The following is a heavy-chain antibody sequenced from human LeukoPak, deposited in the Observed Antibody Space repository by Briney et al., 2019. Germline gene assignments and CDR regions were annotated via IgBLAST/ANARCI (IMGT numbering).Heavy chain of an antibody. D-gene: IGHD5-24*01. CDR1: GFTFSSYS. CDR2: ISSSSYI. Sequence: AGGSLRLSCAASGFTFSSYSMNWVRQAPGKGLEWVSSISSSSYIYDADSVKGRFTISRDNAKNSLYLQMNSLRAEDTAVYYCARDFSRDGYNSYYMDVWGKGTTVTVSS. V-gene: IGHV3-21*01. J-gene: IGHJ6*03. CDR3: ARDFSRDGYNSYYMDV.